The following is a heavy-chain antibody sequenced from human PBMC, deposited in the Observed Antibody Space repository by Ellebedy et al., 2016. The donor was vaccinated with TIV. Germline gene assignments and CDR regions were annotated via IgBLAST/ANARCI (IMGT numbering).Heavy chain of an antibody. CDR1: GYTFTSYG. CDR2: INPNSGGT. V-gene: IGHV1-2*04. J-gene: IGHJ6*02. Sequence: ASVKVSCKASGYTFTSYGISWVRQAPGQGLEWMGWINPNSGGTNYAQKFQGWVTMTRDTSTSTVYMELSSLRSEDTAVYYCARHARPYGMDVWGQGTTVTVSS. CDR3: ARHARPYGMDV.